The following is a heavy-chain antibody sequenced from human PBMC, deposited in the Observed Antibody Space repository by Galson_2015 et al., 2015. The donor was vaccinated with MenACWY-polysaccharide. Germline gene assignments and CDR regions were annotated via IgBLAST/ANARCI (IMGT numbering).Heavy chain of an antibody. J-gene: IGHJ4*02. D-gene: IGHD1-26*01. V-gene: IGHV3-7*01. CDR3: ARVRLRDVGRYFDC. CDR1: EFTFSSFW. CDR2: IKQDGSER. Sequence: SLRLSCAASEFTFSSFWMAWVRQAPGKGLEWVANIKQDGSERYYVDSVQGRFTISRDNAENSLFLQMNSRRAEDTAVYYCARVRLRDVGRYFDCWGQGTLVTVSS.